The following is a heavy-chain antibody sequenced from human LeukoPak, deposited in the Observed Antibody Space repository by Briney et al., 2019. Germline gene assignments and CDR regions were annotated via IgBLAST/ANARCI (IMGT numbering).Heavy chain of an antibody. Sequence: SVKVSCKASGGTFSSYAISGVRQAPGQGLEWMGGIIPIFGTANYAQKFQGRVTITADESTSTAYMELSSPRSEDTAVYYCARAGGSFSYYDILTASPGVYFDYWGQGTLVTVCS. CDR1: GGTFSSYA. J-gene: IGHJ4*02. CDR3: ARAGGSFSYYDILTASPGVYFDY. CDR2: IIPIFGTA. V-gene: IGHV1-69*13. D-gene: IGHD3-9*01.